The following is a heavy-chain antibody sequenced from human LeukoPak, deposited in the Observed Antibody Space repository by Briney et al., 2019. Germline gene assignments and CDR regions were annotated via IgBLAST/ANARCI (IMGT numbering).Heavy chain of an antibody. D-gene: IGHD2-21*01. CDR3: ARQACGGDCYPDY. J-gene: IGHJ4*02. CDR2: IYYTGST. Sequence: SETLSLTCTVSGGSISSSTYYWGWIRQPPGKGLEWSGSIYYTGSTYYNPSLKSRVTISVDPSTNHFSLKLSSVTAADTAIYYCARQACGGDCYPDYWGQGTLVTVSS. V-gene: IGHV4-39*01. CDR1: GGSISSSTYY.